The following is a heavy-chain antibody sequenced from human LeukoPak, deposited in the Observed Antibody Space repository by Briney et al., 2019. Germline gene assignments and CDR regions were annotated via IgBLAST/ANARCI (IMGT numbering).Heavy chain of an antibody. V-gene: IGHV4-30-4*01. Sequence: EWIGYIYYSGSTYYNPSLKSRVTISVDTSKNQFSLKLSSVTAADTAVYYCARVLSAMFDYWGQGTLVTVSS. CDR2: IYYSGST. CDR3: ARVLSAMFDY. J-gene: IGHJ4*02. D-gene: IGHD3-3*01.